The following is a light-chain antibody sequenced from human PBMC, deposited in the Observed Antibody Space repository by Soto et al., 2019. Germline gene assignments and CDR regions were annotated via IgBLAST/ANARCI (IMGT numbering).Light chain of an antibody. V-gene: IGKV3-11*01. CDR3: HQRTTWWT. CDR1: QSVSAY. J-gene: IGKJ1*01. Sequence: EIVLTQSPATLSLSPGERATLSCRASQSVSAYLAWYQQKPGQAPRLLIYDTSNRVTGIPARFSGSGSGTDFTLTISSLEPEDFAVYYCHQRTTWWTFGQGTKVDI. CDR2: DTS.